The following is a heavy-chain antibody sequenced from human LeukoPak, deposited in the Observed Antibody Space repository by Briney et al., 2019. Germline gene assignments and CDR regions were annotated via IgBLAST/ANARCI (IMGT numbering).Heavy chain of an antibody. Sequence: ASVKVSCKASGYTFTGYYMHWVRQAPGQGLEWMGWISPNSGGTNYAQKFQGRVTMTRDTSISTAYMELSRLRSDDTAVYYCARGPYGDYEDWFDPWGQGTLVTVSS. V-gene: IGHV1-2*02. D-gene: IGHD4-17*01. CDR2: ISPNSGGT. CDR3: ARGPYGDYEDWFDP. J-gene: IGHJ5*02. CDR1: GYTFTGYY.